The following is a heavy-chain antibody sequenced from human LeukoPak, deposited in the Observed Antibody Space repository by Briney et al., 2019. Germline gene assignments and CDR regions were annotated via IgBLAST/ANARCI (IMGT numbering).Heavy chain of an antibody. Sequence: ASAKVSCKASGYTFTGYYMHWVRQAPGQGLEWMGRINPNSGGTNYAQKFQGRVTMTRDTSISTAYMELSRLRSDDTAVYYCARVRGVGGYSDYWGQGTLVTVSS. CDR3: ARVRGVGGYSDY. D-gene: IGHD2-15*01. J-gene: IGHJ4*02. CDR1: GYTFTGYY. V-gene: IGHV1-2*06. CDR2: INPNSGGT.